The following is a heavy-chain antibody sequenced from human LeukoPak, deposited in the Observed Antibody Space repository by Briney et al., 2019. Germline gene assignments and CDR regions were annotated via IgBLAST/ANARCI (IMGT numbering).Heavy chain of an antibody. CDR2: INHSGST. D-gene: IGHD3-10*01. V-gene: IGHV4-34*01. CDR3: ARGIYYGSGSYPPPSDY. CDR1: GGSFSGYY. J-gene: IGHJ4*02. Sequence: SETLSLTCAVYGGSFSGYYWSCIRQPPGNGLEWIGEINHSGSTNYNPSLKTRATISVDTSKNQFSLKLSSVTAADTAVYYCARGIYYGSGSYPPPSDYWGKGTLVTVSS.